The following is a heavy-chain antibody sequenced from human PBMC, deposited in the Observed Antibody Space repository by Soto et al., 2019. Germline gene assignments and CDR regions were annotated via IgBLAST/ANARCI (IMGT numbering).Heavy chain of an antibody. CDR3: TRDKLAVAGTDH. V-gene: IGHV1-3*01. CDR1: GYTFTSYA. Sequence: QVQLVQSGAEVKEPGASVKVSCKASGYTFTSYAIHWVRQAPGQRLEWLGWINAGNGYTQYSQKFQGRVTITRDTSASTAYLELSSLRSEDTAVFYCTRDKLAVAGTDHWGQGTLVTVSS. D-gene: IGHD6-19*01. CDR2: INAGNGYT. J-gene: IGHJ5*02.